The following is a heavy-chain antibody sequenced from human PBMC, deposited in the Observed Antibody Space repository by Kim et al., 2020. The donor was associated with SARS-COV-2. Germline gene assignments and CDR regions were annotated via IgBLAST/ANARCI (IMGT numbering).Heavy chain of an antibody. CDR3: AGLYDWLYYYYGMDV. CDR1: GGSISSSSYY. J-gene: IGHJ6*02. Sequence: SETLSLTCTVSGGSISSSSYYWGWIRQPPGKGREWIVSIYYSGSTYYDPSLKSRVTIAVDTTKNQFSLKLSSVTAADTAVYYCAGLYDWLYYYYGMDVWGQGTPVTVSS. V-gene: IGHV4-39*01. CDR2: IYYSGST. D-gene: IGHD3-9*01.